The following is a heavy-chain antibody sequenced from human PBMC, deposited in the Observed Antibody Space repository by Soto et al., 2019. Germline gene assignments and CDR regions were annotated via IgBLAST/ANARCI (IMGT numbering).Heavy chain of an antibody. CDR1: GASISSADHY. J-gene: IGHJ4*02. CDR3: ARALYSSTWYGDFDS. CDR2: IYYSGST. D-gene: IGHD6-13*01. V-gene: IGHV4-30-4*01. Sequence: PSETLSLTCTVSGASISSADHYWSWVRQPPGKGLEWIGYIYYSGSTYYSPSLKSRVSISVDTSKNHFSLRVNSVTAAGTAVYYCARALYSSTWYGDFDSWGQGTLVTVSS.